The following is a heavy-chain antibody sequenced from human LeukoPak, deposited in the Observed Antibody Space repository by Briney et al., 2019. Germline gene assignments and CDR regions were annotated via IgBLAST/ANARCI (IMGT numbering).Heavy chain of an antibody. CDR2: ISSSSSYI. CDR3: AKDRSYSNYVPCDFDY. V-gene: IGHV3-21*01. J-gene: IGHJ4*02. CDR1: GFTFSSYS. Sequence: GGSLRLSCAASGFTFSSYSMNWVRQAPGKGLEWVSSISSSSSYIYYADSVKGRFTISRDNSKNTLYLQMNSLRAEDTAVYFCAKDRSYSNYVPCDFDYWGQGTLVTVSS. D-gene: IGHD4-11*01.